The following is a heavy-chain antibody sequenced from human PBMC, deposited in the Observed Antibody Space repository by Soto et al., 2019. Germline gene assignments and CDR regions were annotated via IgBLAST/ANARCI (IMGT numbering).Heavy chain of an antibody. V-gene: IGHV1-69*13. CDR3: ARDDIVAVVAATPYYYGMDV. CDR2: IIPIFGTA. CDR1: GGGFSSYA. D-gene: IGHD2-15*01. J-gene: IGHJ6*02. Sequence: GASVKVSGKASGGGFSSYAIGWGRQAPGQGLEWMGGIIPIFGTANYAQKFQGRVTITADESTSTAYMELSSLRSEDTAVYYCARDDIVAVVAATPYYYGMDVWGQGTTVTVCS.